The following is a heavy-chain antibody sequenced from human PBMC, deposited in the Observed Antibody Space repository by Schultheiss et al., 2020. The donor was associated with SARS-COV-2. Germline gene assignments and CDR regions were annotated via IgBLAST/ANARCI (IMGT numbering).Heavy chain of an antibody. CDR3: VRDKGAGYGMDV. CDR2: IYSGGNT. V-gene: IGHV3-53*01. Sequence: GSLRLSCVASGFSVSSNYWNWVRQAPGKGLEWVSIIYSGGNTYYPDSVKGRFTISRDNFKNTLYLQMNSLRAEDTAMYFCVRDKGAGYGMDVWGQGTTVTVSS. CDR1: GFSVSSNY. D-gene: IGHD3-10*01. J-gene: IGHJ6*02.